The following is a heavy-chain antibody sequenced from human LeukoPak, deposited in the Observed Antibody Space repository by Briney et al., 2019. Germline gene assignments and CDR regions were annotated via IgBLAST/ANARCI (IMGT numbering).Heavy chain of an antibody. D-gene: IGHD4-17*01. Sequence: PGGSLRLSCAASGFTFKNYAMNWVRQAPGRGLEWVSGISRSGGSIYYADSVKGWFTISRDNSKNTLFLQMNSLRADDTAVYYCAKEPYGDSGLVLGSWGQGTLVTVSS. J-gene: IGHJ4*02. CDR2: ISRSGGSI. CDR1: GFTFKNYA. V-gene: IGHV3-23*01. CDR3: AKEPYGDSGLVLGS.